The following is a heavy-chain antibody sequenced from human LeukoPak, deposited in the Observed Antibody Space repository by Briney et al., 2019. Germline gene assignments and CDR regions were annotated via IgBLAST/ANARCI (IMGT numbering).Heavy chain of an antibody. V-gene: IGHV4-59*01. J-gene: IGHJ6*03. Sequence: SETLSLTCTVSGGSISSYYCSWIRQPPGKGLEWIGYIYYSGSTNYNPSLKSRVTISVDTSKNQFSLKLSSVTAADTAVYYCARENNYYYYMDVWGKGTTVTVSS. CDR1: GGSISSYY. CDR3: ARENNYYYYMDV. CDR2: IYYSGST.